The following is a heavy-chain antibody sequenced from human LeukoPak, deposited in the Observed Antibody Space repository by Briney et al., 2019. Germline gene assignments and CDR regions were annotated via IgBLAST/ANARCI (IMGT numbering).Heavy chain of an antibody. D-gene: IGHD5-24*01. CDR1: GFTFSSYG. Sequence: GRSLRLSCAASGFTFSSYGMHWVRQAPGKGLEWVADISYDGSNKYYADSVNGRFTISRDNSNNTLYLQMNSLRAEDTAVYYCAREMRATISRYFDLWGRGTLVTVSS. CDR3: AREMRATISRYFDL. V-gene: IGHV3-30*03. J-gene: IGHJ2*01. CDR2: ISYDGSNK.